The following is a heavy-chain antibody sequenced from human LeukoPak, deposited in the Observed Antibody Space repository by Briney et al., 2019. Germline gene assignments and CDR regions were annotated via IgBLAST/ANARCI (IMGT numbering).Heavy chain of an antibody. CDR3: ARGGADFDWLLSDY. CDR2: IIPIFGTA. V-gene: IGHV1-69*06. CDR1: GGTFSSYA. D-gene: IGHD3-9*01. Sequence: GASVKVSCKASGGTFSSYAISWVRQAPGQGLEWMGGIIPIFGTANYAQKFQGRVTITADKSTSTAYMELSSLRSEDTAVYYCARGGADFDWLLSDYWGQGTLVTVSS. J-gene: IGHJ4*02.